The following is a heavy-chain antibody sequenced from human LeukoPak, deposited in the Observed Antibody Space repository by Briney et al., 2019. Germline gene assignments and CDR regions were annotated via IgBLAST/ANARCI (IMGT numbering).Heavy chain of an antibody. CDR1: GFTFSSYG. Sequence: GGSLRLSCAASGFTFSSYGMHWVRQAPGKGLEWVAVISYDGSNKYYAGSVKGRFTISRDNSKNTLYLQMNSLRAEDTAVYYCAKDVSGSGGYMDVWGKGTTVTVSS. V-gene: IGHV3-30*18. CDR3: AKDVSGSGGYMDV. D-gene: IGHD3-10*01. J-gene: IGHJ6*03. CDR2: ISYDGSNK.